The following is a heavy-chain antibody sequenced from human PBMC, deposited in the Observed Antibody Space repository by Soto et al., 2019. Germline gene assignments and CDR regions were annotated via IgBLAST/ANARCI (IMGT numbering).Heavy chain of an antibody. CDR3: ARFWSGSYYYMDV. J-gene: IGHJ6*03. CDR1: GFTVSSNY. V-gene: IGHV3-66*01. D-gene: IGHD3-3*01. Sequence: PGGSLRLSCAASGFTVSSNYMSWVRQAPGKGLEWVSVIYSGGSTYYADSVKGRFTISRDNSKNTLYLQMNSLRAEDTAVYYCARFWSGSYYYMDVWGKGTTVTVSS. CDR2: IYSGGST.